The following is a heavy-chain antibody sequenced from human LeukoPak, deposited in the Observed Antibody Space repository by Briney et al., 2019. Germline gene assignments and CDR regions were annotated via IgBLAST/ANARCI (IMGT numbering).Heavy chain of an antibody. J-gene: IGHJ4*02. D-gene: IGHD3-22*01. Sequence: SETLSLTCTVSGGSISSSSYYWGWIRQPPGKGLEWIGSIYYSGSTYYNPSLKSRVTISVDTSKNQFSLKLRSVTAADTAVYYCARVTGYVIEDYFDYWGQGTLVTVSS. CDR1: GGSISSSSYY. CDR2: IYYSGST. CDR3: ARVTGYVIEDYFDY. V-gene: IGHV4-39*07.